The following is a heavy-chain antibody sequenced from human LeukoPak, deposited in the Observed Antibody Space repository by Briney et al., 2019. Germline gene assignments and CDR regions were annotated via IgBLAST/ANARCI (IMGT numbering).Heavy chain of an antibody. Sequence: SETLSLTCAVYGGSFSGYYWSWIRQPPGKGLEWIGEINHSGSTNYNPSLKSRVTISVDTSKNQFSLKLSSVTAADTAVYYCARGGSGYCSSTSCFPTMVRGVIFPQKHYYYYMDVWGKGTTVTVSS. J-gene: IGHJ6*03. CDR3: ARGGSGYCSSTSCFPTMVRGVIFPQKHYYYYMDV. V-gene: IGHV4-34*01. D-gene: IGHD2-2*01. CDR2: INHSGST. CDR1: GGSFSGYY.